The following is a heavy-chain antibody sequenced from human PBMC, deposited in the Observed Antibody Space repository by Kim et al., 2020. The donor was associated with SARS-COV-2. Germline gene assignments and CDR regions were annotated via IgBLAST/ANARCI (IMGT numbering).Heavy chain of an antibody. CDR1: GFTFSSYA. CDR3: VKDRVMTTSDYYYGMDV. CDR2: ISSNGGST. Sequence: GGSLRLSCSASGFTFSSYAMHWVRQAPGKGLEYVSAISSNGGSTYYADSVKGRFTISRDNSKNTLYLQMSSLRAEDTAVYYCVKDRVMTTSDYYYGMDVWGQGTTVTVSS. D-gene: IGHD4-17*01. V-gene: IGHV3-64D*06. J-gene: IGHJ6*02.